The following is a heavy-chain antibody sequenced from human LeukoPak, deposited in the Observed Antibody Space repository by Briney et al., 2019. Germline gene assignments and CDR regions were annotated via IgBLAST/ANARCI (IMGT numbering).Heavy chain of an antibody. Sequence: SETLSLTCTVSGYSISSGYYWGWIRQPPGKGLEWIGSIYYSGSTYYDPSLKSRVTISVDTSKNQFSLKLSSVTAADTAVYYCARSPGYSYGYYFDYWGQGTLVTVSS. CDR2: IYYSGST. CDR3: ARSPGYSYGYYFDY. CDR1: GYSISSGYY. D-gene: IGHD5-18*01. V-gene: IGHV4-38-2*02. J-gene: IGHJ4*02.